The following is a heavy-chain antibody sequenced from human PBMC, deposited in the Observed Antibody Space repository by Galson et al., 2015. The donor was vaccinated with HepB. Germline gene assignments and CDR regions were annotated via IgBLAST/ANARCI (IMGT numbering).Heavy chain of an antibody. CDR2: INPSGGST. CDR3: ARSYYYGSGSFVDY. Sequence: SVKVSCKASGYTFTNYHMHWVRQAPGQGLKWLGVINPSGGSTSYTQDFQGRVTITRDTSTSTVYMELSSLRSEDTAMYYCARSYYYGSGSFVDYWGQGTLITVSS. CDR1: GYTFTNYH. J-gene: IGHJ4*02. D-gene: IGHD3-10*01. V-gene: IGHV1-46*01.